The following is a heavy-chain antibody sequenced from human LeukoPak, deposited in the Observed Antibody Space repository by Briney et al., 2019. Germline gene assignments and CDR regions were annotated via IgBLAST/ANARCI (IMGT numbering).Heavy chain of an antibody. J-gene: IGHJ3*02. D-gene: IGHD1-20*01. V-gene: IGHV4-59*08. Sequence: SETLSLTCTASGGSFSTYYWSWFRQTPGKGLEWIAYIYYSGSTNYSPSLKSRVTISVDTSKNQFSLKLNSVTAADTAVYYCASSPPAYITGTTDAFDIWGQGTMVTVSS. CDR1: GGSFSTYY. CDR2: IYYSGST. CDR3: ASSPPAYITGTTDAFDI.